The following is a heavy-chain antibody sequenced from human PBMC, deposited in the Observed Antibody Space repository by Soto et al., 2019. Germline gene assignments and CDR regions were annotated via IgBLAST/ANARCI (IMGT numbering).Heavy chain of an antibody. Sequence: QVQLQESGPGLLKPSGTLSLTCAVSGASISSVKWWSWVRQSPGKGLEWIGEIFHSGTTNYSPSLKRRLTMSVDKSKNQFSLNLSSLTAADTAVYYCASSDDGCPTFEAYWGQGILVTVSS. CDR3: ASSDDGCPTFEAY. CDR1: GASISSVKW. J-gene: IGHJ4*02. CDR2: IFHSGTT. D-gene: IGHD6-19*01. V-gene: IGHV4-4*02.